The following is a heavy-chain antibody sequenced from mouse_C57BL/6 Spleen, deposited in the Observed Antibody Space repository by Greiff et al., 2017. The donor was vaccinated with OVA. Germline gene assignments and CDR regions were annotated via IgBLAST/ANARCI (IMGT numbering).Heavy chain of an antibody. V-gene: IGHV1-15*01. CDR3: TRGDGNYDYFDY. J-gene: IGHJ2*01. CDR1: GYTFTDYE. D-gene: IGHD2-1*01. CDR2: IDPETGGT. Sequence: VQLQQSGAELVRPGASVTLSCKASGYTFTDYEMHWVKQTPVHGLEWIGAIDPETGGTAYNQKFKGKAILTADKSSSTAYMELRSLTSEDSAVYYCTRGDGNYDYFDYWGQGTTLTVSS.